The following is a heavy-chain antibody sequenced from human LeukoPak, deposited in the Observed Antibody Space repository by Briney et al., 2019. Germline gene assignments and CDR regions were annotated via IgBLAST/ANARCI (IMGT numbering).Heavy chain of an antibody. V-gene: IGHV1-2*02. CDR3: ARGSTTSGYSSSWTAFDI. D-gene: IGHD6-13*01. J-gene: IGHJ3*02. CDR1: GYTFTGYY. Sequence: ASVKVSCKASGYTFTGYYTHWVRQAPGQGLEWMGWINPNSGGTNYAQKFQGRVTMTRDTSISTAYMELSRLRSDDTAVYYCARGSTTSGYSSSWTAFDIWGQGTMVTVSS. CDR2: INPNSGGT.